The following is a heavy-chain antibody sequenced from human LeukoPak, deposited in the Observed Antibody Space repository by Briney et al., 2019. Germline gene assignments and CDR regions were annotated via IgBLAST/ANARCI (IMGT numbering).Heavy chain of an antibody. CDR1: GYTVSTNY. Sequence: PGGSLRLSCAASGYTVSTNYISWVRHAPQKGLEGVSVIYAGGTTYYADFVKGRFTIPRANSKNRMYIQMNKMRAEDTAVYYCARGIGYGDSHFDYWGQGTLVTVSS. V-gene: IGHV3-66*01. CDR3: ARGIGYGDSHFDY. J-gene: IGHJ4*02. CDR2: IYAGGTT. D-gene: IGHD4-17*01.